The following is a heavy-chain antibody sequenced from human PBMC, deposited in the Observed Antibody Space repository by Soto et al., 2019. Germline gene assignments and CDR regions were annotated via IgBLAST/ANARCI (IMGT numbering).Heavy chain of an antibody. CDR3: ARNQEQQLVRPGGFDY. Sequence: PGGSLRLSCAASGFTFSSYAMHWVRQAPGKGLEWVAVISYDGSNKYYADSVKGRFTISRGNSKNTLYLQMNSLRAEDTAVYYCARNQEQQLVRPGGFDYWGQGTLVTVSS. J-gene: IGHJ4*02. V-gene: IGHV3-30-3*01. D-gene: IGHD6-13*01. CDR1: GFTFSSYA. CDR2: ISYDGSNK.